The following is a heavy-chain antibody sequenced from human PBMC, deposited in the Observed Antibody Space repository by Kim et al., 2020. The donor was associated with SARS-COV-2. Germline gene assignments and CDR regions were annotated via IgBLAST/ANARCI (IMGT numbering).Heavy chain of an antibody. CDR1: GGTFSSYA. CDR2: IIPIFGTT. V-gene: IGHV1-69*06. Sequence: SVKVSCKTSGGTFSSYAFNWVRQAPGQGLEWMGGIIPIFGTTNYAQKFQGRVTITADKSTSTAYMELSSLRSEDTAVYYCALRIAAVGLDYYYGMDVWGQGTTVTVSS. CDR3: ALRIAAVGLDYYYGMDV. D-gene: IGHD6-25*01. J-gene: IGHJ6*02.